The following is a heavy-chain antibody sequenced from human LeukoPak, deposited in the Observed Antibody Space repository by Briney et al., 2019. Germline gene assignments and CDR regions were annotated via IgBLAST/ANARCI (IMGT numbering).Heavy chain of an antibody. V-gene: IGHV3-23*01. CDR3: AKKYYYDSSGYHFDY. J-gene: IGHJ4*02. CDR1: GFTFSSYA. CDR2: ISGTGVST. Sequence: GGSLRLSCAASGFTFSSYAMSWVRQAPGKRLEWVSAISGTGVSTYYTDSVKGRFTISRDNSKNTLYLQMNSLRVEDTAVYYCAKKYYYDSSGYHFDYWGQGTLVTVSS. D-gene: IGHD3-22*01.